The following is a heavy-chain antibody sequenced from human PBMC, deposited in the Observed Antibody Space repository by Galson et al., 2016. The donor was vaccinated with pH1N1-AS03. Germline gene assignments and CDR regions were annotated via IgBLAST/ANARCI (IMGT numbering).Heavy chain of an antibody. J-gene: IGHJ6*02. CDR1: GVSISRYH. V-gene: IGHV4-39*01. Sequence: ETLSLTCTVSGVSISRYHWGWIRQPPGKGLEWIGSVYYSGTTYYNPSLKSRVTISVDTSKNQFSLKLSSVTAADTAVYYCARAYLGMDVWGQGTTVTVSS. CDR2: VYYSGTT. CDR3: ARAYLGMDV. D-gene: IGHD3-22*01.